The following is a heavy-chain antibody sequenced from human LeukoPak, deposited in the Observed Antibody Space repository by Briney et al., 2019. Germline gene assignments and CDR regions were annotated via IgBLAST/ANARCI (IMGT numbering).Heavy chain of an antibody. Sequence: GGSLRLSCAASGFTFSSYAMSWVREAPGKGLEWVSTISGSGGSTDYADSVKGRFTISRDNSKNTLYLQMDSLGAEDRAEYYCATMGYDFWSGYWPDYWGQGTLVTVSS. D-gene: IGHD3-3*01. CDR2: ISGSGGST. CDR3: ATMGYDFWSGYWPDY. V-gene: IGHV3-23*01. CDR1: GFTFSSYA. J-gene: IGHJ4*02.